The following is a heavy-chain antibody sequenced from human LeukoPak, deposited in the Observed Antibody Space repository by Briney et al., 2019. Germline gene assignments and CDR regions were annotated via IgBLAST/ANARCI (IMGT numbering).Heavy chain of an antibody. D-gene: IGHD5-12*01. CDR3: ARGWDSNSGHDPFDY. Sequence: GASVKVSCKASGYTFTRYDINWVRQVTGQGLEWMGWMNPNSGNTGYAQNFQGRVAMTRSTSTTTAYMELSSLRSEDTAVYYCARGWDSNSGHDPFDYWGQGTLVTASS. V-gene: IGHV1-8*01. J-gene: IGHJ4*02. CDR1: GYTFTRYD. CDR2: MNPNSGNT.